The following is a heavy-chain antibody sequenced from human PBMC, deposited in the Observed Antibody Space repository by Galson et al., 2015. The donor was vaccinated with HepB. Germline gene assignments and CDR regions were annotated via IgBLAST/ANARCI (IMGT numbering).Heavy chain of an antibody. CDR2: ISGDTYGT. CDR1: GFIFSNYA. CDR3: AKGRGWYTGFDS. Sequence: SLRLSCAGSGFIFSNYALSWVRPAPGKGLQWVSGISGDTYGTYYADSVKGRFTISRDNSNSRLYLQMTSVTADDTATYYCAKGRGWYTGFDSWGQGALVTVSS. V-gene: IGHV3-23*01. D-gene: IGHD6-19*01. J-gene: IGHJ4*02.